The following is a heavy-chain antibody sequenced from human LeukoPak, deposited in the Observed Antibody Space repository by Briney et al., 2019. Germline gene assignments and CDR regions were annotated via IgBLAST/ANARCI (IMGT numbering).Heavy chain of an antibody. J-gene: IGHJ6*04. CDR2: ISSSGSTI. V-gene: IGHV3-48*03. Sequence: GGSLRLSCAASGFTFSSYEMNWVRQAPRKGLEWVSYISSSGSTIYYADSVKGRVTISRDNAKNALYLQMDSLRAEDTAVYYCAELGITMIGGVWGKGTTVTISS. D-gene: IGHD3-10*02. CDR1: GFTFSSYE. CDR3: AELGITMIGGV.